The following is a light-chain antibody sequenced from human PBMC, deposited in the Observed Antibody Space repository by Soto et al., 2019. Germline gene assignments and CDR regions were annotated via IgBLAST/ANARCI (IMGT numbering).Light chain of an antibody. CDR3: LQYSSSPFT. Sequence: EIVLTQSPGTLSLSPGERATLSCRASQSVNSNYLDWYRQKPGQAPRLLIYSSSSSATGVPDRFSGSGSATDFTLTISRLEPEDFAVYCWLQYSSSPFTFGPGTKVDIK. J-gene: IGKJ3*01. V-gene: IGKV3-20*01. CDR2: SSS. CDR1: QSVNSNY.